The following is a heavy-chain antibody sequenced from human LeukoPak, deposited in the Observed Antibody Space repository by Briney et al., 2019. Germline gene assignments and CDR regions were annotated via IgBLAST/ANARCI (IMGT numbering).Heavy chain of an antibody. V-gene: IGHV3-9*01. CDR3: AINGGGDSGYGNFDY. CDR2: INWNSDSI. D-gene: IGHD5-12*01. CDR1: GLTFDDYA. Sequence: GRSLRLSCAVSGLTFDDYAMHWVRQVPGKGLEWVSGINWNSDSIGYADSVKGRFTTSRDNAKNSLYLQMNSLRAEDTAFYYCAINGGGDSGYGNFDYWGQGTLVTVSS. J-gene: IGHJ4*02.